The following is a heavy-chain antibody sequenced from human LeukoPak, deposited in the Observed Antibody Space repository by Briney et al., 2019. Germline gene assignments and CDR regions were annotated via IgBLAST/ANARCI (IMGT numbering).Heavy chain of an antibody. CDR3: ARAVTQLLYYFDY. J-gene: IGHJ4*02. V-gene: IGHV1-2*02. CDR1: GYTFTGYY. Sequence: ASVKVSCMASGYTFTGYYMHWVRQAPGQGLEWMGWINPNSGGTNYAQKFQGRVTMTRDTSISTAYMELSRLRSDDTAVYYCARAVTQLLYYFDYWGQGTLVTVSS. D-gene: IGHD2-2*01. CDR2: INPNSGGT.